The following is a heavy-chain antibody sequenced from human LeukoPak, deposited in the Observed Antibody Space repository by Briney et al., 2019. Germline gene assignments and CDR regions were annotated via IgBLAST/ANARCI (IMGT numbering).Heavy chain of an antibody. CDR2: INWNGGST. J-gene: IGHJ6*03. CDR1: GFTFDDYG. Sequence: GGSLRLSCAASGFTFDDYGMSWVRQAPGKGLEWVSGINWNGGSTGYADSVKGRFTISRDNAKNSLYLQMNSLRAEDTALYYCARGQGLVSWGYYYYYMDVWGKGTTVTASS. CDR3: ARGQGLVSWGYYYYYMDV. D-gene: IGHD6-19*01. V-gene: IGHV3-20*04.